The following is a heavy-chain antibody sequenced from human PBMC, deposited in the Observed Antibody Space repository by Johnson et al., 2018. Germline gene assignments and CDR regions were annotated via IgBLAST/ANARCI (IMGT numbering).Heavy chain of an antibody. D-gene: IGHD3-22*01. J-gene: IGHJ6*03. Sequence: VQLQESGGGFVQPGRSLRLSCAASGFTLDDYGLDWVRQVSGKGLQWVSDISCWKSDNIHYVKGRFTISRDNAKNSLYLQTNSLGAGDTAMYYCAKDEGGDSSAYYSYYHYYRDVWGKGTTVSVSS. CDR2: ISCWKSDN. V-gene: IGHV3-9*01. CDR3: AKDEGGDSSAYYSYYHYYRDV. CDR1: GFTLDDYG.